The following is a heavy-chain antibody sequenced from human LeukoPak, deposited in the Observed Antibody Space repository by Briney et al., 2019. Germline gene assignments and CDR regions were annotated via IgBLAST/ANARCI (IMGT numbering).Heavy chain of an antibody. V-gene: IGHV4-34*01. CDR1: GGSFSGYY. D-gene: IGHD6-13*01. Sequence: PSETLSLTCAVYGGSFSGYYWSWIRQPPGKGLEWIGSIYYSGSTYYNPSLKSRVTISVDTSKNQFSLKLSSVTAADTAVYYCARLAAAETFDYWGQGTLVTVSS. CDR2: IYYSGST. J-gene: IGHJ4*02. CDR3: ARLAAAETFDY.